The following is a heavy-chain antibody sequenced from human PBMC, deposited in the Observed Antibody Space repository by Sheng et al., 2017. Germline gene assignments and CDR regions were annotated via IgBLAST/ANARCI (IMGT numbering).Heavy chain of an antibody. D-gene: IGHD6-19*01. CDR3: AREGQGSAWSGIDY. CDR1: DFTFRGYA. Sequence: ESGGGVVQPGRSLRLSCAPSDFTFRGYAMHWVRQAPGKGLEWVAVISIDGTRQHYADSVKGRFILSRDNSRDTVHLQMDRLTTDDTALYYCAREGQGSAWSGIDYWGQGTLVTVSS. J-gene: IGHJ4*02. CDR2: ISIDGTRQ. V-gene: IGHV3-30-3*01.